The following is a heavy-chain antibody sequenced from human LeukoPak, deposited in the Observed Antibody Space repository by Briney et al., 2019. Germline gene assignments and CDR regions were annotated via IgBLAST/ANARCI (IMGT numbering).Heavy chain of an antibody. Sequence: KPSETLSLTCTVSGGSVSSGSYYWRWIRQPPGKGLEWIGYIYYSGSTNYNPSLKSRVTISVDTSKNQFSLNLSSVTAAAPAGYYCPKERGGYSGSPYYFDYWGQGTLVTVSS. CDR1: GGSVSSGSYY. J-gene: IGHJ4*02. CDR3: PKERGGYSGSPYYFDY. CDR2: IYYSGST. D-gene: IGHD5-12*01. V-gene: IGHV4-61*01.